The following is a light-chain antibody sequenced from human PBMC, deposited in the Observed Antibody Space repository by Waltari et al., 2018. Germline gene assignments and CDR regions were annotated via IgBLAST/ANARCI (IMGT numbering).Light chain of an antibody. V-gene: IGLV2-14*01. CDR2: DVT. J-gene: IGLJ2*01. Sequence: QSALTQPASVSGSPGQSITISCTGTSSDVDGHYYVSWYQQPPGKAPKLMIYDVTNRPSGVSNRFSGSESGNTASLTISGLQAEDEADDYCSSYTSSNTLGVVFGGGTKLTVL. CDR1: SSDVDGHYY. CDR3: SSYTSSNTLGVV.